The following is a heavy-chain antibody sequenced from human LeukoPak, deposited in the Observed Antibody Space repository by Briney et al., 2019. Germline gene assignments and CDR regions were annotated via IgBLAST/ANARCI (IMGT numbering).Heavy chain of an antibody. CDR1: GGTFSSYT. D-gene: IGHD3-22*01. V-gene: IGHV1-69*05. CDR2: IIPIFGTA. Sequence: GASVKVSCKASGGTFSSYTISWVRQAPGQGLEWMGGIIPIFGTANYAQKFQGRVTITTDESTSTAYMELSSLRSEDTAVYYCARALYDSSGYYHYFFDYWGQGTLVTVSS. J-gene: IGHJ4*02. CDR3: ARALYDSSGYYHYFFDY.